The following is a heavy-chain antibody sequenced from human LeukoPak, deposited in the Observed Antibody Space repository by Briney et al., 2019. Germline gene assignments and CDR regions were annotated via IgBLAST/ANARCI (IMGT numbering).Heavy chain of an antibody. CDR1: GFTFSNYA. CDR3: ARAAGSWFDP. D-gene: IGHD2-15*01. V-gene: IGHV3-30*01. J-gene: IGHJ5*02. Sequence: GGSLRLSCAASGFTFSNYAMHWVRQAPGKGLEWVAVISYDGSNKYYADSVKGRLTISRDNSKNTVYLQMNSLRAEDTALYYCARAAGSWFDPWGQGTLVTVSS. CDR2: ISYDGSNK.